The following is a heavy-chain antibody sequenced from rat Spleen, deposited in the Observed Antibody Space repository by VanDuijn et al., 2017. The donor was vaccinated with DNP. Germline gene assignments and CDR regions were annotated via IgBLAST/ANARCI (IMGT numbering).Heavy chain of an antibody. CDR2: ITGSGGTT. CDR3: ARREYDGYYPFAY. CDR1: GFTFNNHW. Sequence: EVQLVESGGDLVQPGRSLKLFCAASGFTFNNHWMTWIRQVPGKGLEWVASITGSGGTTYYPDSVKGRFTISRDNAKDTLYLQMNSLRSEDTATYYCARREYDGYYPFAYWGQGTLVTVSS. J-gene: IGHJ3*01. D-gene: IGHD1-12*03. V-gene: IGHV5-31*01.